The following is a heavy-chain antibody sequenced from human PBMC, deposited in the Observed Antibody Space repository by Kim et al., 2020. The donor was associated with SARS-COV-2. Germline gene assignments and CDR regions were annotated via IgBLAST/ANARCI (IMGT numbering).Heavy chain of an antibody. CDR3: TSFSHYYDSSGYYQTGVDY. CDR1: GFTFGDYA. Sequence: GGSLRLSCTASGFTFGDYAMSWFRQAPGKGLEWVGFIRSKAYGGTTEYAASVKGRFTISRDDSKSIAYLQMNSLKTEDTAVYYCTSFSHYYDSSGYYQTGVDYWGQGTLVTVSS. CDR2: IRSKAYGGTT. V-gene: IGHV3-49*03. D-gene: IGHD3-22*01. J-gene: IGHJ4*02.